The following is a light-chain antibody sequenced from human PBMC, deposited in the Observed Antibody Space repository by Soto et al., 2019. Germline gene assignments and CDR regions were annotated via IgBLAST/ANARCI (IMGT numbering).Light chain of an antibody. J-gene: IGKJ5*01. Sequence: EIVMTQSPATLSVSPGERATLSCRASQSVSNNLAWYQPKPGQAPRLLIYGASTRATSIPARFSGSGSGTDLTLTISSLQSEDFAVYDCQQHNNWPTITFGQGTRLEIK. CDR3: QQHNNWPTIT. CDR1: QSVSNN. V-gene: IGKV3D-15*01. CDR2: GAS.